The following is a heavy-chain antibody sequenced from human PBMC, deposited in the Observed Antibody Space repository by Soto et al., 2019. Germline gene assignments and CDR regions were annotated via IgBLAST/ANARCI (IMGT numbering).Heavy chain of an antibody. J-gene: IGHJ4*02. Sequence: QLQLQESGPGLVKPSETLSLTCTVSGGSISSSSYYWGWIRQPPGKGLEWIGSIYYSGSTYYNPSLKSRVTISVDTSKNQFSLKLSSVTAADTAVYYCATEWELLRYGFDYWGQGTLVTVSS. D-gene: IGHD1-26*01. CDR2: IYYSGST. V-gene: IGHV4-39*01. CDR1: GGSISSSSYY. CDR3: ATEWELLRYGFDY.